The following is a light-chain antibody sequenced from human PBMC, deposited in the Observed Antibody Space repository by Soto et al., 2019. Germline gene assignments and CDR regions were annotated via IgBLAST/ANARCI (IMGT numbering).Light chain of an antibody. V-gene: IGKV1-39*01. CDR3: QQSYSTPIS. Sequence: DIRMTQSPSCLSASFGDTVTITFRASQSISSHLNWYQQKPGKAPNLLMYTASNLQSGVPSRFSGSGSGTDFTLTISSLQPEDFATYYCQQSYSTPISFGQGTRLEIK. CDR2: TAS. CDR1: QSISSH. J-gene: IGKJ5*01.